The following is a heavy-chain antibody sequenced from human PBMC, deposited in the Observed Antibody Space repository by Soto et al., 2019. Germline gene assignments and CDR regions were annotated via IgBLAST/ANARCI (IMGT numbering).Heavy chain of an antibody. CDR1: GGSISSYY. D-gene: IGHD2-8*02. Sequence: PSETLSLTCTVSGGSISSYYWSWIRQPPGKGLERIGYIYYSGSTNYNPSLKSRVTISVDTSKNQFSLKLTSVTAADTAVYYCARDKITGLFDYWGQGTLVTVSS. J-gene: IGHJ4*02. CDR3: ARDKITGLFDY. V-gene: IGHV4-59*12. CDR2: IYYSGST.